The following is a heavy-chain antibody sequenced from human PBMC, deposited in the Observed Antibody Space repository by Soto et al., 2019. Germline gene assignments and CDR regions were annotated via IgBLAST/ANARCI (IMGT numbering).Heavy chain of an antibody. CDR3: ARSQGSSTSLEIYYYYYYGMDV. CDR2: IIPIPGTA. V-gene: IGHV1-69*01. Sequence: QVQLVQSGAEVKKPGSSVKVSCKASGGTFGSYAISWVRQAPGQGLEWMGGIIPIPGTANYAQKFQGRVTSAADESTSTAYMELSSLRSEHSAVYYCARSQGSSTSLEIYYYYYYGMDVWGQGTTVTVSS. J-gene: IGHJ6*02. CDR1: GGTFGSYA. D-gene: IGHD2-2*01.